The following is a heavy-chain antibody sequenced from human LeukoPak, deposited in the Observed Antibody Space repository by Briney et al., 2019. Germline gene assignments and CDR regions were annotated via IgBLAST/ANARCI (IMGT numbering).Heavy chain of an antibody. CDR2: IHYTRTT. D-gene: IGHD6-13*01. CDR1: GGSISSSSYY. J-gene: IGHJ4*02. V-gene: IGHV4-61*01. Sequence: PSETLSVTSTVSGGSISSSSYYWCWIRQPPGKGLEWIGYIHYTRTTDYNPSLQSRVAISVDTSKNQFSLKLSSVTAADTAVYYCARGSKAAPGTFDYWGQGTLVTVSS. CDR3: ARGSKAAPGTFDY.